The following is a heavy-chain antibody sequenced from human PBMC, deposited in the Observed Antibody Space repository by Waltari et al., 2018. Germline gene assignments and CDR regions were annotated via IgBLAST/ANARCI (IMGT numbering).Heavy chain of an antibody. V-gene: IGHV3-23*03. D-gene: IGHD2-8*01. CDR1: GFTFSNYA. CDR3: ARLTGDAFDI. J-gene: IGHJ3*02. Sequence: EVKLLESGGGLVQPGGSLRLSCAASGFTFSNYAMNWVRQAPGKGLEWVSVIYRGGSIYYADSVKGRFTISRDNSNNTLYVQMNSLRVEDTAVYYCARLTGDAFDIWGQGTMVTVSS. CDR2: IYRGGSI.